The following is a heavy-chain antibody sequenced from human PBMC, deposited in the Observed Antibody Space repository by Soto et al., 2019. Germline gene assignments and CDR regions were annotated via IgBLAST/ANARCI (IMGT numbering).Heavy chain of an antibody. CDR1: GGSISSGGSY. J-gene: IGHJ2*01. Sequence: QVQLQESGPGLVKPSQTLSLTCTVSGGSISSGGSYWSWIRQSPGKGLEWIGYIYYSGTTYYNPSLKSRVSISLDTSKNQFSLKLSSVTAAATAISYCASGHCFSSSCSYLDLWGRGTLVTVSS. CDR3: ASGHCFSSSCSYLDL. V-gene: IGHV4-31*03. D-gene: IGHD2-2*01. CDR2: IYYSGTT.